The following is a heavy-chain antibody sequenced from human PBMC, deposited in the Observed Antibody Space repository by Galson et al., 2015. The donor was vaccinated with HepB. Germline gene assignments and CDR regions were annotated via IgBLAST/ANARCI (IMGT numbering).Heavy chain of an antibody. CDR1: GYTFSSYG. J-gene: IGHJ5*02. Sequence: SCKASGYTFSSYGISWVRQAPGQGLEWMGWISAYNSNRDYAQKFQGRVTMTTDTSTSTVYMELRSLRSDDTAVYYCARARYSSSPPDHWGQGTLVTVSS. CDR3: ARARYSSSPPDH. V-gene: IGHV1-18*01. D-gene: IGHD6-6*01. CDR2: ISAYNSNR.